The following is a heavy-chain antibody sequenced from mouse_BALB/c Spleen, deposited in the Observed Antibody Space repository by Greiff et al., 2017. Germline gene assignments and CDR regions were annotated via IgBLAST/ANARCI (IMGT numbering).Heavy chain of an antibody. V-gene: IGHV5-17*02. J-gene: IGHJ4*01. CDR2: ISSGSSTI. D-gene: IGHD2-4*01. CDR3: ARAPYYDYEDYAMDY. Sequence: EVQLVASGGGLVQPGGSRKLSCAASGFTFSSFGMHWVRQAPEKGLEWVAYISSGSSTIYYADTVKGRFTISRDNPKNTLFLQMTSLRSEDTAMYYCARAPYYDYEDYAMDYWGQGTSVTVSS. CDR1: GFTFSSFG.